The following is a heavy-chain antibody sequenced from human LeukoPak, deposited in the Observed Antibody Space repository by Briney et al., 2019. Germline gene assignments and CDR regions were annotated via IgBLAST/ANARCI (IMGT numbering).Heavy chain of an antibody. Sequence: SETLSLTCTVSGGSISSYYWSWIRQPAGKGLEWIGRIYTSGSTNYNPSLKSRVTMSVDTSKNQFSLKLSSVTAADTAVYYCAGYCSSPSCYIRYYGMDVWGQGTRSPSP. CDR2: IYTSGST. CDR1: GGSISSYY. J-gene: IGHJ6*02. CDR3: AGYCSSPSCYIRYYGMDV. V-gene: IGHV4-4*07. D-gene: IGHD2-2*02.